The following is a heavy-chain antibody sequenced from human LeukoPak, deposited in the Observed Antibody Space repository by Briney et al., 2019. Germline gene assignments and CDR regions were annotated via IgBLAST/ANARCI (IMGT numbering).Heavy chain of an antibody. D-gene: IGHD6-19*01. V-gene: IGHV7-4-1*02. J-gene: IGHJ4*02. CDR3: ARTVEGLVSPYFDY. CDR1: GGTFSSYG. Sequence: ASVKVSCKASGGTFSSYGISWVRQAPGQGLEWMGWINTNTGNPTYAQGFTGRFVFSLDTSVSTAYLQISSLKAEDTAVYYCARTVEGLVSPYFDYWGQGTLVTVSS. CDR2: INTNTGNP.